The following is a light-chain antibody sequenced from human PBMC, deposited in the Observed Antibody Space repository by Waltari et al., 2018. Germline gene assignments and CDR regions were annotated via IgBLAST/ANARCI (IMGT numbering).Light chain of an antibody. Sequence: QTVVTHEPSFSVSPGGTVTLTCGLTSGSVATTYFPSWFRQTPGPAPRTLIYSTNIRSSGVPDRFSGSILGNKAALTITGAQADDESDFYCLLYMGGGNWVFGGGTKLTVL. V-gene: IGLV8-61*01. CDR2: STN. CDR3: LLYMGGGNWV. CDR1: SGSVATTYF. J-gene: IGLJ3*02.